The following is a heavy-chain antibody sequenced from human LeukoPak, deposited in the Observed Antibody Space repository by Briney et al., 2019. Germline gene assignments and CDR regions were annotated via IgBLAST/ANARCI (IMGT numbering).Heavy chain of an antibody. CDR3: ARRFTAMVRGVISWFDP. Sequence: SETLSLTCTVSGGSISSYYWSWIRQPPGKGLEWIGYIYYSGSANYHPSLKSRVTISVDTSKNQFSLKLSSVTAADTAVYYCARRFTAMVRGVISWFDPWGQGTLVTVSS. CDR2: IYYSGSA. CDR1: GGSISSYY. D-gene: IGHD3-10*01. J-gene: IGHJ5*02. V-gene: IGHV4-59*12.